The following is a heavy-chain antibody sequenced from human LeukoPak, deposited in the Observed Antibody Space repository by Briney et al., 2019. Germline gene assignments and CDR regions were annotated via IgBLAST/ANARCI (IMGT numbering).Heavy chain of an antibody. CDR2: INSGGST. J-gene: IGHJ4*02. Sequence: GGSLRLSCAASGFTFSSNYMSWVRQAPGKGLEWVGGINSGGSTYYSDSVKGRFTIIRDNSKNTPYHKMKSRRAEDTAVDYCGGANDYRDFPREDWGPRTLFSVSS. D-gene: IGHD4-17*01. CDR3: GGANDYRDFPRED. V-gene: IGHV3-66*01. CDR1: GFTFSSNY.